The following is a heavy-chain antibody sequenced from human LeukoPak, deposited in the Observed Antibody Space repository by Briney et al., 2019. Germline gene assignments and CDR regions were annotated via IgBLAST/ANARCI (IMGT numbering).Heavy chain of an antibody. CDR2: ISWNSGSI. V-gene: IGHV3-9*01. CDR3: ATLYPSYGMDV. J-gene: IGHJ6*02. CDR1: GFTFDDYA. Sequence: GGSLRLSCAASGFTFDDYAMHWVRQAPGKGLEWVSGISWNSGSIGYADSVKGRFTISRDNARNSLYLQMNSLRAEDTAVYYCATLYPSYGMDVWGQGTTVTVSS. D-gene: IGHD5/OR15-5a*01.